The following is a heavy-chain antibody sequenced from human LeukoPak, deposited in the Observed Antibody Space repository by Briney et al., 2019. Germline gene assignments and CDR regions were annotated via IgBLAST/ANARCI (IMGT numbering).Heavy chain of an antibody. CDR2: INPNSGGT. CDR3: ARDHVKRGGGFDY. CDR1: GYSFTGYY. Sequence: GASVKVSCKASGYSFTGYYMHWVRQAPGQGLEWMGWINPNSGGTNYAQKFQGRVTMTRDTSISTAYMELSRLRSDDTAVYYCARDHVKRGGGFDYWGQGTLVTVSS. J-gene: IGHJ4*02. V-gene: IGHV1-2*02. D-gene: IGHD3-16*01.